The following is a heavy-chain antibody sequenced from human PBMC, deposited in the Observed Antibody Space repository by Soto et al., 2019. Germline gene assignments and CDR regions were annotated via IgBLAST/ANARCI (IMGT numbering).Heavy chain of an antibody. CDR3: ARDLMEVYDFWSGYSSYYGMDV. CDR2: IWYDGSNK. J-gene: IGHJ6*02. CDR1: GFTFSSYG. Sequence: HPGGSLRLSCAASGFTFSSYGMHWVRQAPGKGLEWVAVIWYDGSNKYYADSVKGRFTISRDNSKNTLYLQMNSLRAEDTAVYYCARDLMEVYDFWSGYSSYYGMDVWGQGTTVTVSS. V-gene: IGHV3-33*01. D-gene: IGHD3-3*01.